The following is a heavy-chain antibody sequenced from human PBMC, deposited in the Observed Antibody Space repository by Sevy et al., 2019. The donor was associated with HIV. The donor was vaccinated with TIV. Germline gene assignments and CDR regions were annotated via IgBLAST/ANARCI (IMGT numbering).Heavy chain of an antibody. CDR3: ARVVEKLTHCSGGSCYSDGLGY. Sequence: VKVSCKASGGTFSSYAISWVRQAPGQGLERMGGIIPIFRTANYAQKFQGRVTITADESTSTAYMELSSLRSEDTAVYYYARVVEKLTHCSGGSCYSDGLGYWGQGTLVHVSS. D-gene: IGHD2-15*01. V-gene: IGHV1-69*13. CDR1: GGTFSSYA. J-gene: IGHJ4*02. CDR2: IIPIFRTA.